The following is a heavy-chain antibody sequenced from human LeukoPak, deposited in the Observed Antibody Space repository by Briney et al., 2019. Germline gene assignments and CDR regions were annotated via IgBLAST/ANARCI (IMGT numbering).Heavy chain of an antibody. V-gene: IGHV2-5*02. CDR3: THKGRSGPFDS. Sequence: SGPTLVKPTQTLTLTCTFSGFSISAGGVGLGWIHQPPGEALGWLALIYWDDDKRYSPSLKSRLTITKDTSKNQVVLTMTNLDPVDTATYYCTHKGRSGPFDSWGQGTLVTVSS. CDR1: GFSISAGGVG. CDR2: IYWDDDK. J-gene: IGHJ4*02. D-gene: IGHD3-3*01.